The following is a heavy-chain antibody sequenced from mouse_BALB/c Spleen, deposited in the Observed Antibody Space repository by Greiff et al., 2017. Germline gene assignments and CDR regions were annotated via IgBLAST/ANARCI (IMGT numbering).Heavy chain of an antibody. CDR3: ARESYDYPAY. D-gene: IGHD2-4*01. CDR2: IWAGGST. J-gene: IGHJ3*01. CDR1: GFSLTSYG. Sequence: VQRVESGPGLVAPSQSLSITCTVSGFSLTSYGVHWVRQPPGKGLEWLGVIWAGGSTNYNSALMSRLSISKDNSKSQVFLKMNSLQTDDTAMYYCARESYDYPAYWGQGTLVTVSA. V-gene: IGHV2-9*02.